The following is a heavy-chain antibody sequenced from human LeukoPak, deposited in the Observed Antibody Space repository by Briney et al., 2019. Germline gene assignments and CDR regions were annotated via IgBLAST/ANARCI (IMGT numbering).Heavy chain of an antibody. V-gene: IGHV3-15*07. J-gene: IGHJ3*01. Sequence: GGSLRLSCAASGFSFGDAWMNWVRQAPGKGLEWVGRIKTNNGGGTADYAAPVKGRFTVSRDDSKNTLYLQMNSLKTEDTAVYYCTTDWGSGTYYIRALDLXGXXXMVTVSS. CDR2: IKTNNGGGTA. CDR3: TTDWGSGTYYIRALDL. CDR1: GFSFGDAW. D-gene: IGHD3-10*01.